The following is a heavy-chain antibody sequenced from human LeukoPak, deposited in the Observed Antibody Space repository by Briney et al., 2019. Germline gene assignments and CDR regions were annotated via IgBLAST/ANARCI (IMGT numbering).Heavy chain of an antibody. V-gene: IGHV1-2*02. J-gene: IGHJ4*02. CDR2: INPNSGGA. CDR1: GYTFTAYS. Sequence: GASVKVSCKASGYTFTAYSIHWVRQAPGQGLEWMGWINPNSGGAKYAQKFQGRVTMTGDTSISTAYMELSRLRSDDTAVYCCARVKPAANWGQGTLVTVSS. D-gene: IGHD2-2*01. CDR3: ARVKPAAN.